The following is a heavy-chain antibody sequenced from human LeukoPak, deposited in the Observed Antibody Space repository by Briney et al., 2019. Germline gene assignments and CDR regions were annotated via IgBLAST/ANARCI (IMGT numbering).Heavy chain of an antibody. D-gene: IGHD4-11*01. CDR3: ARILDTVNGDWFDP. J-gene: IGHJ5*02. CDR1: GYSISSGYY. CDR2: IYHSRST. Sequence: KASETLSLTCTVSGYSISSGYYWGCLRQPPGKGLEWIGRIYHSRSTYYNPSLKSRVTISVDTSKNQFSLKLSSVTAADTAVYYCARILDTVNGDWFDPWGQGTLVTVSS. V-gene: IGHV4-38-2*02.